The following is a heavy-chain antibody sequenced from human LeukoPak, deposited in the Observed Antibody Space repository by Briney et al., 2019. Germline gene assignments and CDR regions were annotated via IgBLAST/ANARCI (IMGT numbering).Heavy chain of an antibody. Sequence: PSETLSLTCTVSGGSISSYYWSWLRQPPGNGLEWIGYIYYSGSTNYNPSLKSRVTISVDTSKNQFSLKLSSVTAADTAVYYCAYSSGTSNDFDIWGQGTMVTVSS. J-gene: IGHJ3*02. CDR3: AYSSGTSNDFDI. CDR2: IYYSGST. V-gene: IGHV4-59*08. CDR1: GGSISSYY. D-gene: IGHD3-22*01.